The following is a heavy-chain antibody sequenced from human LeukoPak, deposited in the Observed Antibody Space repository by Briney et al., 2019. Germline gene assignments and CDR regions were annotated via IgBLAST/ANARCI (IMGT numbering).Heavy chain of an antibody. D-gene: IGHD4-23*01. CDR2: ITGSGGGT. J-gene: IGHJ4*02. CDR1: GFTFSSYG. V-gene: IGHV3-23*01. CDR3: AKRSDYGGNSNYFDY. Sequence: GGSLRLSCVASGFTFSSYGMSWVRQAPGKGLEWVSAITGSGGGTYYADSVKGRFTISRDNSKNTLYLQMNSLRAEDTAVYYCAKRSDYGGNSNYFDYWGQGTLVTVSS.